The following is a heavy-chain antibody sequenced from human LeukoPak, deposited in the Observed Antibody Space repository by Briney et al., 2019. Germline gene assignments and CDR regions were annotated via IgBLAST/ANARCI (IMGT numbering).Heavy chain of an antibody. Sequence: SETLSLTCAVYGGSFSGYYWSWIRQPPGKGLEWIEEINHSGSTNYNPSLKSRVTISVDTSKNQFSLKLSSVTAADTAVYYCARGSGRYYYYGMDVWGQGTTVTVSS. J-gene: IGHJ6*02. D-gene: IGHD3-10*01. V-gene: IGHV4-34*01. CDR1: GGSFSGYY. CDR3: ARGSGRYYYYGMDV. CDR2: INHSGST.